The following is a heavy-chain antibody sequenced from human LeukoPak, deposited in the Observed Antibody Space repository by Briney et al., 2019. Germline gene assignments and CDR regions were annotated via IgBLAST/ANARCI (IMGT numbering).Heavy chain of an antibody. D-gene: IGHD3-10*01. CDR3: ADFGSGSHCFDY. J-gene: IGHJ4*02. Sequence: GRSLRLSCAASGFTFSSYGMHWVRQAPGKGLEWVSFISSRGSFIYYADSVKGRFTISRDNSKNMLYLQMDSLRADDTAVYYCADFGSGSHCFDYWGQGTLVTVSS. V-gene: IGHV3-21*04. CDR2: ISSRGSFI. CDR1: GFTFSSYG.